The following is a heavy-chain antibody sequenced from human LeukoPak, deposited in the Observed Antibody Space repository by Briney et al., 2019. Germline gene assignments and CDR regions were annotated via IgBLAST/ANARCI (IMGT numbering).Heavy chain of an antibody. CDR2: ISSSGSTM. CDR3: ARSPAGANYYLDV. Sequence: PWGSLRLSCAASGFTFRSYSMNWVRQAPGKGLEWVSYISSSGSTMYYADSVKGRFTISRDDAKNSLSLQMNSLRAEDTAVYYCARSPAGANYYLDVWGKGTTVTISS. J-gene: IGHJ6*03. D-gene: IGHD1-14*01. CDR1: GFTFRSYS. V-gene: IGHV3-48*04.